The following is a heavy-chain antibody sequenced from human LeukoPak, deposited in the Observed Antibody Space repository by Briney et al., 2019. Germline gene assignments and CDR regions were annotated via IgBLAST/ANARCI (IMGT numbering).Heavy chain of an antibody. D-gene: IGHD2-21*02. CDR3: ARQLVVVTAIIAFDI. Sequence: PSETLSLTCTVSGGSISSYYWSWIRQPAGKGLEWIGRIYTSGSTNYNPSLKSRVTISVDKSKNQFSLKLSSVTAADTAVYYCARQLVVVTAIIAFDIWGQGTMVTVSS. CDR2: IYTSGST. V-gene: IGHV4-4*07. J-gene: IGHJ3*02. CDR1: GGSISSYY.